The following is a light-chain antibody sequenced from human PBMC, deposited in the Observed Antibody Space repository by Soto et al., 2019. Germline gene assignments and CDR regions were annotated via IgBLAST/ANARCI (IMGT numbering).Light chain of an antibody. CDR1: QSVDSN. V-gene: IGKV3-15*01. CDR3: QHYHNWYT. CDR2: GAS. J-gene: IGKJ2*01. Sequence: EIVMTQSPATLSVSPGERATLSCRASQSVDSNLAWFQQKPGQGPRLLIYGASTRATGIPARFSGSGSGTEFTLTISSLQSEDFAVYHCQHYHNWYTFGQGTKLEIK.